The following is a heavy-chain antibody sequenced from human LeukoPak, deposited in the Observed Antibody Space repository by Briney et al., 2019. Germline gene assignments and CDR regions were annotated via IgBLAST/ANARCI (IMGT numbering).Heavy chain of an antibody. Sequence: GGSLRLSCAASGFTFSSYWMSWVRHAPGKGLERVAHIKQEESEKYYVDSVKGRFTISRENAKNSLYLQMNSRRAEDTAVYYCASDRTPYCGGDCYFDYWGQGTLVTVSS. CDR1: GFTFSSYW. D-gene: IGHD2-21*02. CDR3: ASDRTPYCGGDCYFDY. J-gene: IGHJ4*02. CDR2: IKQEESEK. V-gene: IGHV3-7*01.